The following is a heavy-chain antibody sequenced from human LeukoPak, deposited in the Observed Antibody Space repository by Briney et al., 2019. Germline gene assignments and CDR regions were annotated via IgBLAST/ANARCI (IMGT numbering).Heavy chain of an antibody. CDR1: GYPISSGYY. D-gene: IGHD2-8*01. V-gene: IGHV4-38-2*02. Sequence: SETLSLTCTVSGYPISSGYYWGWIRQPPGKGLEWIATIYHSGSTYYNPSLQSRVAISVDTSKNQFSLRLRSVTAADTAVYYCARDYIMFDYYYMDVWGRGTTVTVSS. CDR2: IYHSGST. CDR3: ARDYIMFDYYYMDV. J-gene: IGHJ6*03.